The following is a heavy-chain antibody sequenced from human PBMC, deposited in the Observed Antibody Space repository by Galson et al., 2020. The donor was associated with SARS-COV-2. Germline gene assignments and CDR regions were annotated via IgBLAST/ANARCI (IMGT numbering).Heavy chain of an antibody. D-gene: IGHD6-19*01. J-gene: IGHJ1*01. Sequence: GESLKISCAASGFTFSSYEMNWVRQTPGRGLEWISYISNTGSTIYYADSVKGRFTISRDNAKNSLFLQMNSLRAEDTALYYCTRGLIFGGWTRGSYFPHWGQGTLVTVSS. CDR1: GFTFSSYE. CDR3: TRGLIFGGWTRGSYFPH. CDR2: ISNTGSTI. V-gene: IGHV3-48*03.